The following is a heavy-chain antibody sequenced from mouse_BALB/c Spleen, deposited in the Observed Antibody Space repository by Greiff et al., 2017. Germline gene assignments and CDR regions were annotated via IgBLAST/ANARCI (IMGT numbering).Heavy chain of an antibody. D-gene: IGHD3-1*01. CDR3: ASSGTRDYYAMDY. J-gene: IGHJ4*01. V-gene: IGHV1-11*01. CDR1: GYTFTDHI. CDR2: IYPVSGET. Sequence: QVQLKESGAELASPGASVTLSCKASGYTFTDHIMNWVKKRPGQGLEWIGRIYPVSGETNYNQKFMGKATFSVDRSSSTVYMVLNSLTSEDPAVYYCASSGTRDYYAMDYWGQGTSVTVAS.